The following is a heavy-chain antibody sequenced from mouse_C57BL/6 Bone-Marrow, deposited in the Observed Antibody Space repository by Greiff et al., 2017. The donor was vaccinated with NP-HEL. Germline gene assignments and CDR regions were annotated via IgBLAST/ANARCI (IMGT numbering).Heavy chain of an antibody. V-gene: IGHV1-50*01. Sequence: QVQLKQPGAELVKPGASVKLSCKASGYTFTSYWMQWVKQRPGQGLEWIGEIDPSDSYTNYNQKFKGKATLTVDTSSSTAYMQLSSLTSEDSAVYYCARSRDGYPWYFDVWGTGTTVTVSS. J-gene: IGHJ1*03. CDR1: GYTFTSYW. CDR2: IDPSDSYT. D-gene: IGHD2-3*01. CDR3: ARSRDGYPWYFDV.